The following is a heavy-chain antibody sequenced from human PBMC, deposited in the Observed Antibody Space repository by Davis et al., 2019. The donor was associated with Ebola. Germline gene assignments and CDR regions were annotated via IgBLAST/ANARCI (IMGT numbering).Heavy chain of an antibody. Sequence: GGSLRLSCAASGFTFDDYAMHWVRQAPGKGLEWVSGISWNSGSIGYADSVKGRFTISRDNAKNSLFLQMNSLRAEDTAVYFCARTSIVGTTTTASDIWGQGTKVTVSS. CDR1: GFTFDDYA. CDR2: ISWNSGSI. V-gene: IGHV3-9*01. J-gene: IGHJ3*02. CDR3: ARTSIVGTTTTASDI. D-gene: IGHD1-26*01.